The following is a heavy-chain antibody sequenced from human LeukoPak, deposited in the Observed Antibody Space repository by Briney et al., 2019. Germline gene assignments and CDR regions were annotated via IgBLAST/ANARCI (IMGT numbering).Heavy chain of an antibody. CDR3: ARLPAYCSSTSCYYDY. CDR1: GFTFSNAW. CDR2: ISSSSSTI. Sequence: PGGSLRLSCVGSGFTFSNAWMSWVRQAPGKGLEWVSYISSSSSTIYYADSVKGRFTISRDNAKNSLYLQMNSLRAEDTAVYYCARLPAYCSSTSCYYDYWGQGTLVTVSS. J-gene: IGHJ4*02. D-gene: IGHD2-2*01. V-gene: IGHV3-48*01.